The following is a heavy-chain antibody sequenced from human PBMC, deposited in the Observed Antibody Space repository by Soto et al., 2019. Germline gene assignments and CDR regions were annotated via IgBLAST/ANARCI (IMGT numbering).Heavy chain of an antibody. Sequence: SETLSLTCAVYGGSFSGYYWSWIRQPPGKGLEWIGEINHSGSTNYNPSLKSRVTISVDTSKNQFSLKLSSVTAADTAVYYCARHDYGGFGLWGQGTLVTVPQ. D-gene: IGHD4-17*01. CDR3: ARHDYGGFGL. J-gene: IGHJ4*02. CDR1: GGSFSGYY. CDR2: INHSGST. V-gene: IGHV4-34*01.